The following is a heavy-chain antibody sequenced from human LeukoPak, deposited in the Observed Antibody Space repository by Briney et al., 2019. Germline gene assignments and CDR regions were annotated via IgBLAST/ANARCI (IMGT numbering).Heavy chain of an antibody. CDR1: GGSISSYY. V-gene: IGHV4-59*12. CDR3: ARGPFYYYDSSGYPNWFDP. J-gene: IGHJ5*02. D-gene: IGHD3-22*01. Sequence: SETLSLTCTVSGGSISSYYWSWIRQPPGKGLEWIGYIYYSGSTYYNPSLKSRVTISVDTSKNQFSLKLSSVTAADTAVYYCARGPFYYYDSSGYPNWFDPWGQGTLVTVSS. CDR2: IYYSGST.